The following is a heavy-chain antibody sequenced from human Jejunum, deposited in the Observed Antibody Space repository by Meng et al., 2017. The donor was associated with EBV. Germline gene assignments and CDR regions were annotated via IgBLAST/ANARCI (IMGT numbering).Heavy chain of an antibody. J-gene: IGHJ4*02. CDR1: GDPTSSSHW. CDR3: AKSNDYSLNS. CDR2: MHPGGST. D-gene: IGHD4-11*01. V-gene: IGHV4-4*02. Sequence: QGERQESGPGLVKPSGTRSLTCAVSGDPTSSSHWWSWVRQPPGKGLEWIGEMHPGGSTNYNPSLKSRVTISVDNSKNQFSLKLTSVTAADTAVYYCAKSNDYSLNSWGQGTLVTVSS.